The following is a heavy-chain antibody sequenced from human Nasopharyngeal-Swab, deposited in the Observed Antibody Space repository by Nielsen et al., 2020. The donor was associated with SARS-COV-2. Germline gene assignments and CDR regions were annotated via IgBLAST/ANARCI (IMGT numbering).Heavy chain of an antibody. Sequence: SVKVSCQASGYTFTRYYIHWVRQAPGQGLEWMGIINPGGGSARYSQNFQGRVTMTRDTSTSTVYMELSSLRSEDTAVYYCARGGDPREVVAATDCFDPWGQGTLVTVSS. V-gene: IGHV1-46*01. D-gene: IGHD2-15*01. CDR3: ARGGDPREVVAATDCFDP. CDR1: GYTFTRYY. CDR2: INPGGGSA. J-gene: IGHJ5*02.